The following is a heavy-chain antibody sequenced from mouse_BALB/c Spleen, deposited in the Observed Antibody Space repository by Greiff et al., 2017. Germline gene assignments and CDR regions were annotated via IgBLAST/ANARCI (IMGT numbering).Heavy chain of an antibody. D-gene: IGHD1-1*01. J-gene: IGHJ3*01. Sequence: QVQLQQSGPELVKPGASVKISCKASGYAFSSSWMNWVKQRPGQGLEWIGRIYPGDGDTNYNGKFKGKATLTADKSSSTAYMQLSSLTSVDSAVYFCAREHYYGSSYGFAYWGQGTLVTVSA. CDR2: IYPGDGDT. CDR3: AREHYYGSSYGFAY. V-gene: IGHV1-82*01. CDR1: GYAFSSSW.